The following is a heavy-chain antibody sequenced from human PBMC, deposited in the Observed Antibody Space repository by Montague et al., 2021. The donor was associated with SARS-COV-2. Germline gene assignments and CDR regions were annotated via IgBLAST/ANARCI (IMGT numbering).Heavy chain of an antibody. CDR2: FYDSSST. Sequence: SETLSLTCTVSGGSVSCDSYYWSWNRQPPGKELEWIGYFYDSSSTNYNPALMSRVSISVDTSKNQFSLRLTSVTAADTAVYFCARDYYHISSMDFWGQGTTVTVSS. CDR1: GGSVSCDSYY. J-gene: IGHJ6*02. D-gene: IGHD3-9*01. V-gene: IGHV4-61*01. CDR3: ARDYYHISSMDF.